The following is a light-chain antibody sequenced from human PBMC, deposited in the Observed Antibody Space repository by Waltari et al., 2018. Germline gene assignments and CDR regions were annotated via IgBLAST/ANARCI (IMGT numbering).Light chain of an antibody. CDR3: AAWDDSLNRRYV. J-gene: IGLJ1*01. V-gene: IGLV1-44*01. CDR2: NNN. CDR1: TSNIGSNV. Sequence: QSVLTQPPSASGTPGQRVTISCSGSTSNIGSNVVSWFQQVPGSAPKLLIRNNNPRPAAVPDRFSGSKSGTSASLAISGLRPEDEADYYCAAWDDSLNRRYVFGTGTRVTVL.